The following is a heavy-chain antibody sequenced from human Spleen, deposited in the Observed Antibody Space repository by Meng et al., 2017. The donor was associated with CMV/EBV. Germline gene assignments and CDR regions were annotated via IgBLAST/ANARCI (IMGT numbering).Heavy chain of an antibody. V-gene: IGHV3-7*01. Sequence: GESLKISCAASGFTFSNYNMNWVRQAPGKGLEWVANIKQDGSEKYYVDSVKGRFTISRDNSKSTLYLEMNSLRPEDTAVYYCARPWQLYSTSSIPVYWGQGTVVTVSS. D-gene: IGHD6-6*01. CDR2: IKQDGSEK. J-gene: IGHJ4*02. CDR1: GFTFSNYN. CDR3: ARPWQLYSTSSIPVY.